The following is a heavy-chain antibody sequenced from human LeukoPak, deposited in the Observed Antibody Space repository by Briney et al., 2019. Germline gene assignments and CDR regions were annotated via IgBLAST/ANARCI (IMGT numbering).Heavy chain of an antibody. CDR3: AKEPLGYGSGSYLSHYFDY. Sequence: PGGSLRLSCAASGFTFSSYAMSWVRQAPGKGLEWVSAISGSGGSTYYADSVKGRFTISRDNSKNTLYLQMNSLRAEDTAVYYCAKEPLGYGSGSYLSHYFDYWGQGTLVTVSS. V-gene: IGHV3-23*01. CDR2: ISGSGGST. D-gene: IGHD3-10*01. CDR1: GFTFSSYA. J-gene: IGHJ4*02.